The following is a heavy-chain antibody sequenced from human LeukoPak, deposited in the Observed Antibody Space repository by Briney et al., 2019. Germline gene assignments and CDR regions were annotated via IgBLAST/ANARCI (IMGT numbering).Heavy chain of an antibody. CDR1: GGSVSIGNYY. D-gene: IGHD4-11*01. Sequence: SETLSLTCTVSGGSVSIGNYYWSWIRQPPGTGLEWLGSVSFSGSTNYNPSLKSRVTISVDTSKNQFSLKLSSGTAADAAVYYCARMYSFFSWGQGTLVTVSS. V-gene: IGHV4-61*01. CDR2: VSFSGST. J-gene: IGHJ5*02. CDR3: ARMYSFFS.